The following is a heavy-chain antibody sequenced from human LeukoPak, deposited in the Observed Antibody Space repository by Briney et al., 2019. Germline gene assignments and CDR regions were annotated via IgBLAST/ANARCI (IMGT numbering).Heavy chain of an antibody. J-gene: IGHJ6*02. CDR1: GFTFSSYE. V-gene: IGHV3-48*03. CDR2: ISSGGSTT. Sequence: PGGSLRLSCAASGFTFSSYEMKWVRQAPGKGLERVSYISSGGSTTYYADSVKGRFTISRDNAKNSLYLQMNSLRAEDTAVYYCARVQQPSGIQGYYYGMDVWGQGTTVTVSS. D-gene: IGHD6-13*01. CDR3: ARVQQPSGIQGYYYGMDV.